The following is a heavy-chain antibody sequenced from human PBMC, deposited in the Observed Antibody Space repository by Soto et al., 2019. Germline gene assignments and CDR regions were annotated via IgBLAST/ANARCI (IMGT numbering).Heavy chain of an antibody. D-gene: IGHD3-10*01. J-gene: IGHJ4*02. Sequence: EVQLVESGGGLIQPGGSLRLSCAVSGFTVSNNYMSWVRQAPGKGLEGVSVIYSGGYTAYGDSVKGRFTISRDNSKNTLFLKKNGRRPGAPPVFSWAAHPGGGGYWGQGTLVTVSS. CDR3: AAHPGGGGY. CDR1: GFTVSNNY. V-gene: IGHV3-53*01. CDR2: IYSGGYT.